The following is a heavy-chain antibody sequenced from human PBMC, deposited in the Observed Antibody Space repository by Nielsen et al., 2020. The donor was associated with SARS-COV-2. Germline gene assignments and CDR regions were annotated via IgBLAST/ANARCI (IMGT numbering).Heavy chain of an antibody. Sequence: GGSLRLSCAASGFTFSSYAMSWVRKAPGKGLEWVSAISGSGGSTYYADSVKDRLTISRDNSKNTLYLQMNTLRAEDTAVYYCTKLGSYHALRLTYYFDYWGQGTLVTVSS. CDR2: ISGSGGST. V-gene: IGHV3-23*01. J-gene: IGHJ4*02. D-gene: IGHD3-16*02. CDR3: TKLGSYHALRLTYYFDY. CDR1: GFTFSSYA.